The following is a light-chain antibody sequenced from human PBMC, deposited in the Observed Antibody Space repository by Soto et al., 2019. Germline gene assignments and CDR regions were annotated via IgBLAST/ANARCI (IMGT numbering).Light chain of an antibody. CDR3: QQYNGYPNT. Sequence: DIQMTQSPSTLSASVGDRVIITCRASQSISSYLAWYQQKPGKAPKLLIYKASSLESGVPSRFSGSGSGTEFTLTISSLQPDDFATYYCQQYNGYPNTFGQGTKLEIK. CDR1: QSISSY. CDR2: KAS. J-gene: IGKJ2*01. V-gene: IGKV1-5*03.